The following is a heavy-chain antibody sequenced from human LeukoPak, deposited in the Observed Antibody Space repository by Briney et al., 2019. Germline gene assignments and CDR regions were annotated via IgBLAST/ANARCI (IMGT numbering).Heavy chain of an antibody. D-gene: IGHD1-26*01. CDR1: GYTFTSSW. Sequence: GESLKISCQVSGYTFTSSWIGWLRQMPGKGLEWMGIIYPADSDTRYSPSFQGQVTISVDKSINTAYLQWSSLKASDTAMYYCARRGEGGTYQSLDYWGQGTLVTVSS. CDR2: IYPADSDT. CDR3: ARRGEGGTYQSLDY. V-gene: IGHV5-51*01. J-gene: IGHJ4*02.